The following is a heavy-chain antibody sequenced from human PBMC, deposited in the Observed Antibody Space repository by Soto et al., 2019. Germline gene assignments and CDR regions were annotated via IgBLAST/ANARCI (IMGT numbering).Heavy chain of an antibody. J-gene: IGHJ5*02. V-gene: IGHV1-18*01. D-gene: IGHD1-26*01. CDR2: ISAYNGNT. CDR1: GYTFTSYG. Sequence: ASVKVSCKASGYTFTSYGISWVRQAPGQGLEWMGWISAYNGNTNYAQKLQGRVTMTTDTSTSTAYMELRSLRSDDTAVFYCARADDTRWGSYFDPWGQGALVTVSS. CDR3: ARADDTRWGSYFDP.